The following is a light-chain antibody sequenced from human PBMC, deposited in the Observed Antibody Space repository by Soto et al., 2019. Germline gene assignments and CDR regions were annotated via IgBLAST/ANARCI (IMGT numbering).Light chain of an antibody. CDR2: DAS. Sequence: DIQMTQSPSSLSASVGDRVTITCRASQTISTYLAWYQQKPGRAPKLLIYDASGLEGGVPSRFSGSGSVTEFTLTISSLQPDDFATYYCQQYGSYSSWTFGQGTKVDI. J-gene: IGKJ1*01. CDR1: QTISTY. CDR3: QQYGSYSSWT. V-gene: IGKV1-5*01.